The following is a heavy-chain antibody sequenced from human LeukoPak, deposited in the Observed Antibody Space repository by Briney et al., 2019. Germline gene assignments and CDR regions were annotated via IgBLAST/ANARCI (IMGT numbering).Heavy chain of an antibody. V-gene: IGHV3-30-3*01. CDR2: ISYDGSNK. CDR3: VRDRDGYNFDY. Sequence: PGGSLRLSCAASGFTFSSYAMHWVRQAPGKGLEWVAVISYDGSNKYYADSVKGRFTISRDNSKNTLYLQMNSLRADDTAVYYCVRDRDGYNFDYWGQGTLVTVSS. J-gene: IGHJ4*02. CDR1: GFTFSSYA. D-gene: IGHD5-24*01.